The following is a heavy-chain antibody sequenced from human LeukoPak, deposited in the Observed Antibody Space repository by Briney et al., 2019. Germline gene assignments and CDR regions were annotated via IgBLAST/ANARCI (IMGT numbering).Heavy chain of an antibody. CDR2: IVVGSGNT. D-gene: IGHD3-10*01. CDR1: GFTFTSST. V-gene: IGHV1-58*02. J-gene: IGHJ4*02. CDR3: AGTPWSGELTLYY. Sequence: GASVKVSCKASGFTFTSSTIQWVRQARGQRLEWIGWIVVGSGNTNYAQKFQERVIITRDMSTTTVYMELSSLRSEDTAVYYCAGTPWSGELTLYYWGQGTLVTVSS.